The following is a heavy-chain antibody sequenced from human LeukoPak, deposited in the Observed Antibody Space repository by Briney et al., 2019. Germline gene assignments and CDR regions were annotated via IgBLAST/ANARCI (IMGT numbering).Heavy chain of an antibody. V-gene: IGHV3-7*01. J-gene: IGHJ4*02. CDR3: ARWPKQQLGNYFDY. CDR1: GFTFSSYW. D-gene: IGHD6-13*01. Sequence: GGSLRLSCAASGFTFSSYWMSWVRQAPGKGLEWVANIKQDGSEKYYVDSVKGRFTISRDNAKNSLYLQMNSLRAEDTAVYYCARWPKQQLGNYFDYWGQGTLVTVSS. CDR2: IKQDGSEK.